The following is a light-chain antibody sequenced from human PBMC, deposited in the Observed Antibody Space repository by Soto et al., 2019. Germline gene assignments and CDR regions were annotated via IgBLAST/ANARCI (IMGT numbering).Light chain of an antibody. CDR1: QSVSSS. V-gene: IGKV3-15*01. J-gene: IGKJ5*01. Sequence: EIVMTQSPATLSVAPGERATLSCRASQSVSSSLAWYQQKPGQAPRLLIYGASTRATGIPARFSGSGSGTEFTLTISSLQSEDFAIYYCQQYNNWPPITFGQGTRLEIK. CDR2: GAS. CDR3: QQYNNWPPIT.